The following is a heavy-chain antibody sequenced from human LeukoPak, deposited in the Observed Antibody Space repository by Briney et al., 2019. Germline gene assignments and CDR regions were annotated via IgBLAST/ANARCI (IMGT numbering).Heavy chain of an antibody. J-gene: IGHJ4*02. D-gene: IGHD4-17*01. CDR1: VFTFSSYG. Sequence: GGPLRLSCAASVFTFSSYGMHWVRQAPGKGLEWVAVIGYDGSNKYYADSVKGRFTISRDNSKNTLYLQMNSLRAEETAVYYCAKPDYGDYASFDYWGQGTLVTVSS. CDR3: AKPDYGDYASFDY. V-gene: IGHV3-30*18. CDR2: IGYDGSNK.